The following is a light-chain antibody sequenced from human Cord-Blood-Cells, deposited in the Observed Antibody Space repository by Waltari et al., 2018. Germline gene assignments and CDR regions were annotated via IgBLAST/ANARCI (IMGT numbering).Light chain of an antibody. CDR3: QQRSNWPPLLT. Sequence: DIVLTQSPATLSLSPGERAPLSCRAGQSVSSYLAWYQQKPGQAPRLLIYDASNRATGIPARFSGSGSGTDFTLTISSLEPEDFAVYYCQQRSNWPPLLTFGGGTKVEIK. CDR2: DAS. J-gene: IGKJ4*01. V-gene: IGKV3-11*01. CDR1: QSVSSY.